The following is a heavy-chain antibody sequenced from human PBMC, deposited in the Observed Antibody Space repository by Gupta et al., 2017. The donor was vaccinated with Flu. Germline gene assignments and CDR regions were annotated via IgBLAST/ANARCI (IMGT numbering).Heavy chain of an antibody. Sequence: QVQLGESGGGVVQPGGSLRLPCEAPGFIFSDYGIHGVRQAPGKGLGWVAVISYDGSYKYYGDSVKGRFTISRDNSKNTLYLEMNSLRPDDTAMYYCARDQREYCSGGDCYPQILDFWGQGSLVTVS. D-gene: IGHD2-15*01. J-gene: IGHJ4*02. CDR1: GFIFSDYG. V-gene: IGHV3-30*03. CDR2: ISYDGSYK. CDR3: ARDQREYCSGGDCYPQILDF.